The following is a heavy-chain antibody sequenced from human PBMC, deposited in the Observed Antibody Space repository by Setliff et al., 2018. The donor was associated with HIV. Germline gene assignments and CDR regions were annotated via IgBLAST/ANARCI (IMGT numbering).Heavy chain of an antibody. D-gene: IGHD3-22*01. V-gene: IGHV1-8*02. CDR2: MNPNSGNT. CDR3: ARARRDSYDRGRRNHYYIDV. CDR1: GGTFSSYD. Sequence: ASVKVSCKTSGGTFSSYDINWVRLATGQGLEWMGWMNPNSGNTGYAQKFQGRVTMTRDTSISTAYMELNNLKFEDTAVYYCARARRDSYDRGRRNHYYIDVWGKGTTVTV. J-gene: IGHJ6*03.